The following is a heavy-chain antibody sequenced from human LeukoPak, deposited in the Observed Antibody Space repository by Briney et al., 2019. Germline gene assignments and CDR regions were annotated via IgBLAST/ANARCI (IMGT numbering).Heavy chain of an antibody. CDR1: GFTFSSYA. CDR3: ARDRQDIVATDYFDY. J-gene: IGHJ4*02. D-gene: IGHD5-12*01. Sequence: GGSLRLSCAASGFTFSSYAMLWVRQAPGKGLEWVAVISYDGSNKYYADSVKGRFTISRDNSKNTLYLQMNSLRAEDTAVYYCARDRQDIVATDYFDYWGQGTLVTVSS. CDR2: ISYDGSNK. V-gene: IGHV3-30-3*01.